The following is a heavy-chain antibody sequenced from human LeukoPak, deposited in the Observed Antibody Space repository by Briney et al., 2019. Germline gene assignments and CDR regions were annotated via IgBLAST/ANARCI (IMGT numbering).Heavy chain of an antibody. D-gene: IGHD4-17*01. CDR2: IYHSGST. V-gene: IGHV4-38-2*01. CDR3: ARGGFDYGDYGETYWYFDL. CDR1: GYSISSGYY. Sequence: SETLSLTCAVSGYSISSGYYWGWIRQPPGKGLEWIGSIYHSGSTYYNPSLKSRVTISVDTSKNQFSLKLSSVTAADTAVYYCARGGFDYGDYGETYWYFDLWGRGTLVTVSS. J-gene: IGHJ2*01.